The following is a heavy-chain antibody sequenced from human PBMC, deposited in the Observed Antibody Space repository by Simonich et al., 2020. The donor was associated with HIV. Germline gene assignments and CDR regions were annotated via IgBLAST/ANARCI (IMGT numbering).Heavy chain of an antibody. CDR2: INHSGNT. D-gene: IGHD6-19*01. J-gene: IGHJ5*02. V-gene: IGHV4-34*01. CDR1: GVSFSDYY. CDR3: ARHLGLAGSNWFDA. Sequence: QVQLQQWGAGLLKPSETLSLTCAVYGVSFSDYYWGWIRQSPGQGLELIGEINHSGNTNYNPPLKSRVTMSVDTSKNQFSLKLNSVTAADTAVYYCARHLGLAGSNWFDAWGQGTLVTVFS.